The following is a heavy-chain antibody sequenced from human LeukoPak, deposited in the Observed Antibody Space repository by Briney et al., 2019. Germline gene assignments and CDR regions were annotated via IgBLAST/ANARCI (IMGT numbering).Heavy chain of an antibody. J-gene: IGHJ6*03. D-gene: IGHD6-13*01. Sequence: GGSLRLSCAASGFRFSRYWMSWVRQAPGKGLEWVSGISWNSGSIGYADSVKGRFTISRDNAKNSLYLQMNSLRAEDMALYYCAKDLGSSWYPSGYYYMDVWGKGTTVTVSS. CDR3: AKDLGSSWYPSGYYYMDV. V-gene: IGHV3-9*03. CDR1: GFRFSRYW. CDR2: ISWNSGSI.